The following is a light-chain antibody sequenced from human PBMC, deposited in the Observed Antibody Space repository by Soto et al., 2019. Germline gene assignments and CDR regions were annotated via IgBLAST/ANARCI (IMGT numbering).Light chain of an antibody. Sequence: QSALTQPASMSGSPGQSITISCTGTSSDVGNYNLVSWYQQHPGKAPKLMIYEGSKRPSGISNRFSGSKSGNTASLTVSGLQAEDEADYYCCSYSGGSTWVFGGGTKLPS. V-gene: IGLV2-23*01. CDR3: CSYSGGSTWV. CDR2: EGS. CDR1: SSDVGNYNL. J-gene: IGLJ2*01.